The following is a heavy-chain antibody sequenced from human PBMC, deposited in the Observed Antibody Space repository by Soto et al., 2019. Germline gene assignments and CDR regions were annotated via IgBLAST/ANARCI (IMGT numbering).Heavy chain of an antibody. J-gene: IGHJ6*03. V-gene: IGHV4-34*01. CDR3: WRILGYCSSTSCEENYYYYMDV. CDR2: INHSEST. CDR1: GGSFRGYY. D-gene: IGHD2-2*01. Sequence: SETLSLTCAVYGGSFRGYYWSWIRQPPGKGQEWIGEINHSESTNYNPSLKSRITISVDPSKNHFSLKLTSMTASATAVYYCWRILGYCSSTSCEENYYYYMDVWGKGTTVTVSS.